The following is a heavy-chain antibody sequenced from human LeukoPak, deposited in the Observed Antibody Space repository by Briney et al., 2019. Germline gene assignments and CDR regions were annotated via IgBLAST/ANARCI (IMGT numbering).Heavy chain of an antibody. V-gene: IGHV3-66*01. CDR2: IYSGGYT. CDR3: ARDWGTFGDKEFLLCDALDK. D-gene: IGHD3-16*01. CDR1: GFNVSSNY. J-gene: IGHJ3*02. Sequence: GGSLRLSCAASGFNVSSNYMTWVRQAPGKGLEWVSIIYSGGYTYYPDSVKGRFTISRDNSRNTLNLHMTSLRAEDTAMYYCARDWGTFGDKEFLLCDALDKWGQGTMVTVSS.